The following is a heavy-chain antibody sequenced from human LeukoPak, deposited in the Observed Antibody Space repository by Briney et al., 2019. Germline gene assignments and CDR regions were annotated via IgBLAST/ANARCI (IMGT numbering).Heavy chain of an antibody. CDR2: IYSGGST. Sequence: GGFLRLSCAASGFTVSSNYMSWVRQAPGKGLEWVSVIYSGGSTYYADSVKGRFTISRDNSKNTLYLQMNSLRAEDTAVYYCARGYCSGGSCSYFDYWGQGTLVTVSS. CDR1: GFTVSSNY. V-gene: IGHV3-53*01. D-gene: IGHD2-15*01. J-gene: IGHJ4*02. CDR3: ARGYCSGGSCSYFDY.